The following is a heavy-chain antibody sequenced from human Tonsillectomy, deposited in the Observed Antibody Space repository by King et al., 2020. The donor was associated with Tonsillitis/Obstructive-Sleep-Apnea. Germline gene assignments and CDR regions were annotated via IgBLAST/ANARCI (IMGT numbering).Heavy chain of an antibody. CDR1: GFTVSSNY. V-gene: IGHV3-53*01. CDR3: ARVPTANYDYGRDG. J-gene: IGHJ6*02. Sequence: VPLVESGGGLLQPGGSLRLSCAASGFTVSSNYMSWVRQAPGQGLEWVSVIYSGGSTYYADSVKGRFTISRDNSKNTLYLQMNSLRAEDTAVYYGARVPTANYDYGRDGWGQGTTGTV. D-gene: IGHD4-17*01. CDR2: IYSGGST.